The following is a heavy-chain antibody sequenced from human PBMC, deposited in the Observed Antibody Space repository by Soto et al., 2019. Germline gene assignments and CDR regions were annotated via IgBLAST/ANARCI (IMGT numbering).Heavy chain of an antibody. Sequence: QVQLVESGGGVVQPGRSLRLSCAASGFTFSSYGMHWVRQAPGKGLEWVAVISYDGSNKYYADSVKGRFTISRDNSKNTLYLQMNSLRAEDTAVYYCAKDYARSWYESYYYYGMDVWGQGTTVTVSS. V-gene: IGHV3-30*18. CDR3: AKDYARSWYESYYYYGMDV. J-gene: IGHJ6*02. CDR1: GFTFSSYG. D-gene: IGHD6-13*01. CDR2: ISYDGSNK.